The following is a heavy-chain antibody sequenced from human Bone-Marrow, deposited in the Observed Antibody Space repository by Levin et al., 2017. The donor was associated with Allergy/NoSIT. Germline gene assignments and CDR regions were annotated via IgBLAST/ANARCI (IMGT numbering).Heavy chain of an antibody. CDR1: GGSFSDSY. D-gene: IGHD7-27*01. CDR2: INHSGGT. Sequence: SETLSLTCAVYGGSFSDSYWSWIRQPPGKGLEWIGEINHSGGTNYNPSLKSRVTISVDTSKNQFSLKVNSVTAVDSAMYYCARVKGLGAFDIWGQGTMVTISS. V-gene: IGHV4-34*01. J-gene: IGHJ3*02. CDR3: ARVKGLGAFDI.